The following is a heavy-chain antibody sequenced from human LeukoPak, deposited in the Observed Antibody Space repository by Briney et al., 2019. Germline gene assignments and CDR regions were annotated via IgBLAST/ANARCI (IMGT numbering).Heavy chain of an antibody. V-gene: IGHV3-7*03. CDR1: GFTFSSYW. Sequence: GGSLRLSCAASGFTFSSYWMSWVRQAPEKGLEWVANIKQDGSEKYYVDSVKGRFTISRDNAKNSLYLQMNSLRAEDTAVYYCARDDYSNQGWFDPWGQGTLVTVSS. D-gene: IGHD4-11*01. J-gene: IGHJ5*02. CDR3: ARDDYSNQGWFDP. CDR2: IKQDGSEK.